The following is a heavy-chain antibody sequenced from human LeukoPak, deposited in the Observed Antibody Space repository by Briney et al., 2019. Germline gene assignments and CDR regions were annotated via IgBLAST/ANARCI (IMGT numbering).Heavy chain of an antibody. D-gene: IGHD3-22*01. CDR1: GFTFSNAW. CDR3: TTLSDSSGYFIGAFDI. CDR2: IKSKTDGGTT. V-gene: IGHV3-15*01. J-gene: IGHJ3*02. Sequence: GGPLRLSCAASGFTFSNAWMSWVRQAPGKGLEWVGRIKSKTDGGTTDYTAPVKGRFTTSRDDSKSTLYLQMNSLKTEDTAVYYCTTLSDSSGYFIGAFDIWGQGTMVTVSS.